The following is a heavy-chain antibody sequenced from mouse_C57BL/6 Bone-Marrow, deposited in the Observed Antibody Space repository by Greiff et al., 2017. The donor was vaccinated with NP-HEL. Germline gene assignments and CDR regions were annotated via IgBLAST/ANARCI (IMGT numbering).Heavy chain of an antibody. CDR2: IDPANGDT. CDR3: TTELLPLLDY. D-gene: IGHD1-1*01. J-gene: IGHJ4*01. Sequence: EVQLQQSGAELVRPGASVKLSCTASGFNIKDDYMHWVKQRPDQGLEWIGWIDPANGDTEYASQFQGKATITADTSSNTAYLQLSSLTSEDTAVYYSTTELLPLLDYWGQGTSVTVSS. V-gene: IGHV14-4*01. CDR1: GFNIKDDY.